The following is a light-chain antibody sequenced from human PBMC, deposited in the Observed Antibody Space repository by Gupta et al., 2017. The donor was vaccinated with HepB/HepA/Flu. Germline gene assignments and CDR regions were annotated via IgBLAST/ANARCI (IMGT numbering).Light chain of an antibody. J-gene: IGLJ2*01. CDR2: YDT. Sequence: SYVLPQPPSLSLAPGKTARTTCGGNNIGSKSVHWYQQKPGQAPVLVIYYDTDRPSGIPERFSGSNSGNTATLTISRVEAGDEADYYCQVWDSSRDNVVFGGGTKLTVL. V-gene: IGLV3-21*04. CDR3: QVWDSSRDNVV. CDR1: NIGSKS.